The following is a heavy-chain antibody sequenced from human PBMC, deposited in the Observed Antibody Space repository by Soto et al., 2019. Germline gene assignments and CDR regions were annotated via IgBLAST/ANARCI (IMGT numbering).Heavy chain of an antibody. J-gene: IGHJ6*02. Sequence: PGGSLRLSCAASGFTFSNAWMNWVRQAPGKGLEWVGRIKSKTDGGTTDYAAPVKGRFTISRDDSKNTLYLQMNSLKTEDTAVYYCTTARYDFLGAEYYYYYYGMDVWGQGTTVTVSS. CDR2: IKSKTDGGTT. CDR3: TTARYDFLGAEYYYYYYGMDV. D-gene: IGHD3-3*01. V-gene: IGHV3-15*07. CDR1: GFTFSNAW.